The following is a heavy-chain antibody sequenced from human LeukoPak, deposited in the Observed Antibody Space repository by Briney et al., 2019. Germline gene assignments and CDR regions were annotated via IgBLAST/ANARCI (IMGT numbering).Heavy chain of an antibody. V-gene: IGHV3-66*01. CDR2: IYSGGST. CDR1: GFTVSSNY. J-gene: IGHJ3*02. Sequence: GGSLRLSCAASGFTVSSNYMSWVRQAPGKGLEWVSVIYSGGSTYYADSVKGRFTISRDNSKNTLYLQMNSLRAEDTAVYYCARDQMWFGELSAFDIWGQGTMVTVSS. CDR3: ARDQMWFGELSAFDI. D-gene: IGHD3-10*01.